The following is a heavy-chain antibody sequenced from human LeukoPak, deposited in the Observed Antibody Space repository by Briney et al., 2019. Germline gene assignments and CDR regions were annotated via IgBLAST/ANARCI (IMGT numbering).Heavy chain of an antibody. D-gene: IGHD3-22*01. CDR3: AKSRYYDSSGYLFDY. Sequence: SGGSLRLSCAASGFTFDDYAMHWVRQAPGKGLEWVSGISWNSGSIGYADSVKGRFTISRDNAKNSLYLQMNSLGAEDMALYYCAKSRYYDSSGYLFDYWGQGTLVTVSS. V-gene: IGHV3-9*03. CDR1: GFTFDDYA. J-gene: IGHJ4*02. CDR2: ISWNSGSI.